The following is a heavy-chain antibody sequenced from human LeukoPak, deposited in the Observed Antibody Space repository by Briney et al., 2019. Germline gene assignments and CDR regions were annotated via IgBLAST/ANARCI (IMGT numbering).Heavy chain of an antibody. CDR2: INHSGST. CDR1: GGSFSGYY. V-gene: IGHV4-34*01. CDR3: ARALRSYGSGSYKRTYYFDY. Sequence: PSETLSLTCAVYGGSFSGYYWSWIRQPPGKGLEWIGEINHSGSTNYNPSLKSRVTISVDTSKNQFSLKLSSVTAADTAVYYCARALRSYGSGSYKRTYYFDYWGQGTLVTVSS. D-gene: IGHD3-10*01. J-gene: IGHJ4*02.